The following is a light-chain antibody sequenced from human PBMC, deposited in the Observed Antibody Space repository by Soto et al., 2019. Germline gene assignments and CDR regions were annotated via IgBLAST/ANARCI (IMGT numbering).Light chain of an antibody. CDR2: EVS. V-gene: IGKV3-11*01. Sequence: EIVLTQSPATLSLSPGERATLSCRASQTVSSSLAWYQQKPGQAPRLLIYEVSNRATGIPARFSGSGSGADFTLTISSLEPGDFALYYCQQYGGSPRTFGQGTKVEVK. CDR1: QTVSSS. CDR3: QQYGGSPRT. J-gene: IGKJ1*01.